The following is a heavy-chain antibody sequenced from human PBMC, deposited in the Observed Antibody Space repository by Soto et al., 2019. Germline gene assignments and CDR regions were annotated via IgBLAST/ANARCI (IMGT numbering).Heavy chain of an antibody. CDR2: ISSSSRTI. CDR1: GFTFSSYS. D-gene: IGHD3-22*01. CDR3: ARDRFDYYDSSGYWRFDP. Sequence: EVQLVESGGGLVQPGGSLRLSCAASGFTFSSYSMNWVRQAPGKGLEWVSYISSSSRTIYYADSVKGRFTISRDNAKNSLYLQMNSLRAEDTAVYYCARDRFDYYDSSGYWRFDPWGQGILVTVSS. V-gene: IGHV3-48*01. J-gene: IGHJ5*02.